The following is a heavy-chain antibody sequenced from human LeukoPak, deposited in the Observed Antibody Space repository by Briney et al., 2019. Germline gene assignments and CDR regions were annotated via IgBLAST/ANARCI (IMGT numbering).Heavy chain of an antibody. D-gene: IGHD5-24*01. CDR3: AKDRDGYNFWYFDY. V-gene: IGHV3-30*18. Sequence: GGSLRLSCAASGFTFSSYGMHWVRQAPGKGLEWVAVILYDGSKKYYADSVKGRFTISRDNSKNTLYLQMNSLRAEDTAVYHCAKDRDGYNFWYFDYWGQGTLVTVSS. CDR1: GFTFSSYG. J-gene: IGHJ4*02. CDR2: ILYDGSKK.